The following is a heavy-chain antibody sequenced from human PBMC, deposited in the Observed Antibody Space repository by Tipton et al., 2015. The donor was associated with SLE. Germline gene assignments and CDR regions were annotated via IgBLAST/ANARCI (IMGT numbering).Heavy chain of an antibody. CDR2: MYDSNIYYGGST. V-gene: IGHV4-59*12. D-gene: IGHD5/OR15-5a*01. CDR3: AGVSRDAFEI. Sequence: LRLSCTVSGGSISSYSWSWIRQSPGKGLEWIAYMYDSNIYYGGSTNYNPSLKSRVTISVDTSKNQFSLKLSSVTAADTAVYYCAGVSRDAFEIWGQGTMVTVSS. J-gene: IGHJ3*02. CDR1: GGSISSYS.